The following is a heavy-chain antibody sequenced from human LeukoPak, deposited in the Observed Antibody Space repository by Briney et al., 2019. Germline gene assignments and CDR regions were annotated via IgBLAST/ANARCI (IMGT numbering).Heavy chain of an antibody. Sequence: PGGSLRLSCAASGFTFSSYAMSWVRQAPGKGLEWVSAISGSGGSTYYADSVKGRFTISRDNSKSTLYLQMNSLRAEDTAAYYCAKVSPYGDYSQRFDPWGQGTLVTVSS. CDR2: ISGSGGST. CDR3: AKVSPYGDYSQRFDP. D-gene: IGHD4-17*01. J-gene: IGHJ5*02. V-gene: IGHV3-23*01. CDR1: GFTFSSYA.